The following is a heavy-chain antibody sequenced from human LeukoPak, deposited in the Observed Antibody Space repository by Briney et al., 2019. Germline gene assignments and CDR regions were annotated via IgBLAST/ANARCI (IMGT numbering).Heavy chain of an antibody. V-gene: IGHV1-69*13. CDR1: GGTFSSYA. J-gene: IGHJ4*02. D-gene: IGHD3-22*01. CDR2: IIPIFGTA. Sequence: SVKVSCKASGGTFSSYAISWVRQAPGQGLEWMGGIIPIFGTANYAQKFQGRVTITADGSTSTAYMELSSLGSEDTAVYYCARDDSSGYPTDYWGQGTLVTVSS. CDR3: ARDDSSGYPTDY.